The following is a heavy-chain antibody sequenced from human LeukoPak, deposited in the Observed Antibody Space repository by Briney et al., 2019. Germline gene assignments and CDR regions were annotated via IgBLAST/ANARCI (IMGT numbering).Heavy chain of an antibody. J-gene: IGHJ4*02. D-gene: IGHD3-22*01. V-gene: IGHV5-51*01. Sequence: GESLKVSCKGSGYRFTSYWIGWVRQMPGKGLEWMGIIYPGDSDTRYSPSFQGQVTISADKSISTAYLQWSSLKASDTAMYYCATAYYYDSSGYSFDYWGQGTLVTVSS. CDR1: GYRFTSYW. CDR2: IYPGDSDT. CDR3: ATAYYYDSSGYSFDY.